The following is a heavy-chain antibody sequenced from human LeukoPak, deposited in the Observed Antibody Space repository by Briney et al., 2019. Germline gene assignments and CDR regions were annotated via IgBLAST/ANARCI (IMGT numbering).Heavy chain of an antibody. CDR1: GFTFSTYF. Sequence: GGSLRLSCSASGFTFSTYFMHWVRQAPGKELECVSANTGSGGSTYYADSVKGRFTISRDNSKNTLYLQMSSLRAEDTAVYYCVRDQRGGSSGYYDSWGQGTLVTVSS. CDR3: VRDQRGGSSGYYDS. D-gene: IGHD3-22*01. J-gene: IGHJ4*02. V-gene: IGHV3-64D*06. CDR2: NTGSGGST.